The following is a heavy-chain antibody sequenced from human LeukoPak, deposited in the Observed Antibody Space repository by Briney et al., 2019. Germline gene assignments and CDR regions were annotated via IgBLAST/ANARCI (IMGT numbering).Heavy chain of an antibody. V-gene: IGHV1-69*13. CDR1: GGTFSSYA. CDR3: ATLRFDYGDYRFQH. J-gene: IGHJ1*01. Sequence: ASVKVSCKASGGTFSSYAISWVRQAPGQGLEWMGGIIPIFGTANYAQKFQGRVTITADESTSTAYMELSSLRSEDTAVYYCATLRFDYGDYRFQHWGQGTLVTVSS. D-gene: IGHD4-17*01. CDR2: IIPIFGTA.